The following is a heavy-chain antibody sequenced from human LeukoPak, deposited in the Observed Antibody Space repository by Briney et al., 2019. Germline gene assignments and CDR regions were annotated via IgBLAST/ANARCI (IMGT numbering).Heavy chain of an antibody. V-gene: IGHV3-7*01. J-gene: IGHJ4*02. D-gene: IGHD3-10*01. CDR2: IKQDGSEK. Sequence: GGSLRLSCAASGFTFSSYWMSWVRQAPGKGLEWVANIKQDGSEKYYVDSVKGRFTISRDNAKNSLCLQMNSLRAEDTAVYYCARAPLWFGELLYYFDYWGQGTLVTVSS. CDR3: ARAPLWFGELLYYFDY. CDR1: GFTFSSYW.